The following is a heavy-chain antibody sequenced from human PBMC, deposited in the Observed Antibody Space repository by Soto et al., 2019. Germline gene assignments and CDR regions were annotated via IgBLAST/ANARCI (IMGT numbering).Heavy chain of an antibody. CDR1: GGSISSGGYY. CDR2: IYYSGST. D-gene: IGHD6-6*01. Sequence: SETLSLTCTVSGGSISSGGYYWSWIRQHPGKGLEWIGYIYYSGSTYYNPSLKSRVTISVDTSKNQFSLKLSSVTAADTAVYYCASTYATEYSSAYYFDYWGQGTLVTVSS. V-gene: IGHV4-31*03. J-gene: IGHJ4*02. CDR3: ASTYATEYSSAYYFDY.